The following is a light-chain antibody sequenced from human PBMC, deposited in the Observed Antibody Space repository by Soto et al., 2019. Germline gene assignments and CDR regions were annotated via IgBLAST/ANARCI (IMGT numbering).Light chain of an antibody. V-gene: IGKV3-20*01. CDR1: QTVTSSN. CDR2: GPS. Sequence: EFVLTQSPDTLSLPPGERATLSCRASQTVTSSNVACYQQKHGQAPRPLVYGPSTKATGVPDRFSGSGSGTDFTLTIIRLVPDDFAVYYCQQYCDSLPVTFGPGTKVEIK. J-gene: IGKJ3*01. CDR3: QQYCDSLPVT.